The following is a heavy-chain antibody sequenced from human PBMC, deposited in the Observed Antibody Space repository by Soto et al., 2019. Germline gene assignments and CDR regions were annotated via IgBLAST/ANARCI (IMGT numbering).Heavy chain of an antibody. CDR2: IWYDGTNK. CDR3: ARDEKGGLYGPDY. V-gene: IGHV3-33*01. D-gene: IGHD4-17*01. CDR1: GFTFSSHG. Sequence: QVQLVESGGGVVQPGRSLRLSCAASGFTFSSHGLHWVRQAPGKGLEWVAVIWYDGTNKNYADSVKGRFTVSRDNSKNTLDLHMNSLRAEDTAVYYCARDEKGGLYGPDYWGQGNLVTVSS. J-gene: IGHJ4*02.